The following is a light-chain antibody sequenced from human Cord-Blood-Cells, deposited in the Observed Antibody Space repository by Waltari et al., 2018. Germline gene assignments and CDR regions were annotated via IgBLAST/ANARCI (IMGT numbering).Light chain of an antibody. CDR2: EGS. Sequence: QSALTQPASVSGSPGQSITISCTGTSSDVGGYNLVSWYPQHPGKAPKLMIYEGSKRPSGVSNRFSVSKSGNTASLTISGLQAEDEADYYCCSYAGSSTFDWVFGGGTKLTVL. J-gene: IGLJ3*02. CDR3: CSYAGSSTFDWV. CDR1: SSDVGGYNL. V-gene: IGLV2-23*03.